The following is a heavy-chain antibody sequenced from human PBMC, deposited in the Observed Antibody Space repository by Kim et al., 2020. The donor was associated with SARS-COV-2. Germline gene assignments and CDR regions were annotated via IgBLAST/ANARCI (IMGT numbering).Heavy chain of an antibody. CDR3: ARAYSSGWAYFDY. V-gene: IGHV3-7*04. J-gene: IGHJ4*02. D-gene: IGHD6-19*01. Sequence: YADSGRGRFTIARDNAKNSLYLQMSGLGAEDTAVYYCARAYSSGWAYFDYWGQGTLVTVSS.